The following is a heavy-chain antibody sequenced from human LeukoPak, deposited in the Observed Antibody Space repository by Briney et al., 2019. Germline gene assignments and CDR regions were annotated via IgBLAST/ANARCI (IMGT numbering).Heavy chain of an antibody. Sequence: SETLSLTCAVSGGSITSYYWSWMPQPPGRGLEWVGYIYYRGGTKYNPSLKSRVAISIDTSKNQFSRKLSSVTAADTAVYYCARDRNRAVFGVAGFDYWGQGTLVTVSS. CDR1: GGSITSYY. J-gene: IGHJ4*02. CDR3: ARDRNRAVFGVAGFDY. V-gene: IGHV4-59*01. CDR2: IYYRGGT. D-gene: IGHD3-3*01.